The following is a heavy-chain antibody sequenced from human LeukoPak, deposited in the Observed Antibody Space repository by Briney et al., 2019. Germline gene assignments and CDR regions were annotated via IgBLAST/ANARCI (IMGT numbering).Heavy chain of an antibody. J-gene: IGHJ6*02. CDR2: ISDSGGST. CDR1: GFTFSSYA. Sequence: GGSLRLSCTASGFTFSSYAMSWVRQAPGKGLEWVSAISDSGGSTYYADSVKGRFTISRDNAKNSLYLQMNSLRAEDTAVYYCAKRNYDSSGYSPTDYYYGMDVWGQGTTVTVSS. D-gene: IGHD3-22*01. CDR3: AKRNYDSSGYSPTDYYYGMDV. V-gene: IGHV3-23*01.